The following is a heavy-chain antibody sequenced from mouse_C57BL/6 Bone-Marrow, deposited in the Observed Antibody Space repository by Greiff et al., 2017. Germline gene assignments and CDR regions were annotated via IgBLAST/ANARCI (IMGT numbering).Heavy chain of an antibody. J-gene: IGHJ3*01. V-gene: IGHV1-55*01. CDR1: GYTFTSYW. D-gene: IGHD2-1*01. CDR3: ASAYGNYAWFAY. CDR2: IYPGSGST. Sequence: VQLQQPGAELVKPGASVKMSCKASGYTFTSYWITWVKQRPGQGLEWIGDIYPGSGSTNYNEKFKSKATLTVDTSSSTAYMQLSSLTSEDSAVYYCASAYGNYAWFAYWGQGTLVTVSA.